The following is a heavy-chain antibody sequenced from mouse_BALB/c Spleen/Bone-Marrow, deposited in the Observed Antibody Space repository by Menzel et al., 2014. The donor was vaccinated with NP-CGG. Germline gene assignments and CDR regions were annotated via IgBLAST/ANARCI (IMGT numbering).Heavy chain of an antibody. J-gene: IGHJ4*01. Sequence: QVQLKESGAELVRPASSVKISCKASGYAFSTYWMIWVKQRPGQGLEWIGQIYPGDGDTNYNGKFKGKATLTADKSSSTAYMQLSSLTSEDSAVYFCARGARSAMDYWGQGTSVTVSS. V-gene: IGHV1-80*01. CDR3: ARGARSAMDY. CDR2: IYPGDGDT. CDR1: GYAFSTYW.